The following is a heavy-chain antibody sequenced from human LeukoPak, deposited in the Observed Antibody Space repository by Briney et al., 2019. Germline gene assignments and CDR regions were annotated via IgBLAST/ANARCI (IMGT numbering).Heavy chain of an antibody. CDR3: AKGVQLWDFDY. CDR1: GFTFSSYA. V-gene: IGHV3-23*01. J-gene: IGHJ4*02. D-gene: IGHD5-18*01. CDR2: ISGSGGST. Sequence: GGSLRLSCAASGFTFSSYAMSWVPHAPGKGLEWVSAISGSGGSTFYADSVKGRFTISRDNSKNTLYLQMNSLRAEDTAVYYCAKGVQLWDFDYWGQGTLVTVSS.